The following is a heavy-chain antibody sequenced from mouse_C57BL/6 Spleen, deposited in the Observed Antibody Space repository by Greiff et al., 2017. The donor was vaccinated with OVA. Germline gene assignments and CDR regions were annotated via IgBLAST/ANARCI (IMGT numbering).Heavy chain of an antibody. CDR2: INPNNGGT. J-gene: IGHJ3*01. CDR3: ARGGGYYGSSPWFAY. CDR1: GYTFTDYN. Sequence: VQLQQSGPELVKPGASVKIPCKASGYTFTDYNMDWVKQSHGKSLEWIGDINPNNGGTIYNQKFKGKATLTVEKSSSTAYMELRSLTSEDTAVYYCARGGGYYGSSPWFAYWGQGTLVTVSA. D-gene: IGHD1-1*01. V-gene: IGHV1-18*01.